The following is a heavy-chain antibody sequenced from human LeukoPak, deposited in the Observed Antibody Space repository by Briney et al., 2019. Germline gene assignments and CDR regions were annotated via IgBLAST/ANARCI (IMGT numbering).Heavy chain of an antibody. V-gene: IGHV3-23*01. J-gene: IGHJ4*02. CDR1: EFTFRSYA. Sequence: PGGSLRLSCAASEFTFRSYAMSWVRQAPGKGLEWVSSISGSGDRTYYADCVKGRFTISRDNSKNTLYLQMNSLRAEDTAVYYCAKHLRYSYDSRDQGTLVTVSS. D-gene: IGHD3-22*01. CDR2: ISGSGDRT. CDR3: AKHLRYSYDS.